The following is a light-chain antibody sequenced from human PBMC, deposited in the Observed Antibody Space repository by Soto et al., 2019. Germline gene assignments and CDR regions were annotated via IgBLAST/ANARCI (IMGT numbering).Light chain of an antibody. V-gene: IGKV3-11*01. J-gene: IGKJ5*01. CDR3: QQRTDWRIT. Sequence: IVLTQSPAILPLPPGEGTTLSSSASQSFSSSLAWYQQKPGQAPRLLIYYTSNRATDIPPRFSGSGSGTDFTLTISSLEPEDFAVYYCQQRTDWRITFGQGTRLEIK. CDR2: YTS. CDR1: QSFSSS.